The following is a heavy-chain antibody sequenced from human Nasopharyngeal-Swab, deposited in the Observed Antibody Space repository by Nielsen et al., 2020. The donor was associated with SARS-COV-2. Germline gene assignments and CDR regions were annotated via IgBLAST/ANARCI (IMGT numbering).Heavy chain of an antibody. Sequence: GGSLRLSCAASGFTFSGSAMHWVRQASGKGLGWVGRIRSKPNNYATAYAASVKGRFTISRDDSKNTAFLQMNSLKTEDTAMYYCASGGGSVYCSSTTCWDAFDIWGQGTMVTVSS. CDR2: IRSKPNNYAT. CDR1: GFTFSGSA. CDR3: ASGGGSVYCSSTTCWDAFDI. J-gene: IGHJ3*02. V-gene: IGHV3-73*01. D-gene: IGHD2-2*01.